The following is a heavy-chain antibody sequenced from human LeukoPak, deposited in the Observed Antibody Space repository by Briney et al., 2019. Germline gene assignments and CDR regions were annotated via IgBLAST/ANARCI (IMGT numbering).Heavy chain of an antibody. CDR2: INPGIFTT. V-gene: IGHV1-46*01. Sequence: ASAKLSCKASGYPFTTFSLHWVRQAPGQGPEWMAIINPGIFTTTYAQKLQDRVTVTSDTSTATVYMELRSLRLEDTAVYFCARDWAHGSFDFWGQGTLVTVSS. J-gene: IGHJ4*02. CDR1: GYPFTTFS. D-gene: IGHD3-16*01. CDR3: ARDWAHGSFDF.